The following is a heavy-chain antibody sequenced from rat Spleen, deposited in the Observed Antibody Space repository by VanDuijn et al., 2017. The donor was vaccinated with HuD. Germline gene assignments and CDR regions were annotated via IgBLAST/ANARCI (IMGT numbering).Heavy chain of an antibody. CDR2: ISSGGST. Sequence: QVQLKESGPGLVQPSQTLSLTCTVSGFSLTSYTVSWVRQPPGKGLEWIAAISSGGSTYYNSALKSRLSISRDTSKGQVFLKMNSLQTEDTAMYFCARFGGDYWGQGVMVTVSS. V-gene: IGHV2-6*01. J-gene: IGHJ2*01. CDR1: GFSLTSYT. CDR3: ARFGGDY. D-gene: IGHD4-6*01.